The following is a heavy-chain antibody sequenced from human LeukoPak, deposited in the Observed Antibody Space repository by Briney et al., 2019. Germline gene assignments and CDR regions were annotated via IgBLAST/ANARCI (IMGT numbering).Heavy chain of an antibody. CDR3: AKRSCSGGRCYFDH. CDR1: GFTFNNYA. J-gene: IGHJ4*02. D-gene: IGHD2-15*01. Sequence: PGGSLRLSCAASGFTFNNYAMYWVRRVPGKGLEWVSGINWNSGSTVYADSVKGRFTISRDNAKNSLYLQMNSLEVEDTAFYYCAKRSCSGGRCYFDHWGQGTLVTVSS. CDR2: INWNSGST. V-gene: IGHV3-9*01.